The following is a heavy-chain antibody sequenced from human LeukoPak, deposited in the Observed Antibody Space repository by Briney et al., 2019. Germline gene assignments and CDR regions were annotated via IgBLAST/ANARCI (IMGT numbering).Heavy chain of an antibody. V-gene: IGHV5-51*01. CDR2: IYPGDSDT. J-gene: IGHJ4*02. D-gene: IGHD5-12*01. CDR3: ARQINYSGYDSDDY. CDR1: GYSFTSYW. Sequence: GESLQISCNGSGYSFTSYWIGWVRQMPGNGLEWMGIIYPGDSDTRYSPSFQGQVTISADKSISTAYLQWSSLKASDTAMYYCARQINYSGYDSDDYWGQGTLVTVSS.